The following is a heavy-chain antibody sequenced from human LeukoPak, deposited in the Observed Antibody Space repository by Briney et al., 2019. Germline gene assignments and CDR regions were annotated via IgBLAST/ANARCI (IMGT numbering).Heavy chain of an antibody. D-gene: IGHD2-2*01. J-gene: IGHJ5*02. CDR1: GFTFSSYA. V-gene: IGHV3-23*01. CDR3: TKDGVPFSAAIAPGNWFDP. Sequence: PTGGSLRLSCAASGFTFSSYAMSWVRQAPGKGLEWVSGIGGSGGSTYYADSVKGRFTISRDNSKNTLYLQMNSLRAEDTAIYFCTKDGVPFSAAIAPGNWFDPWGQGTLVTVSS. CDR2: IGGSGGST.